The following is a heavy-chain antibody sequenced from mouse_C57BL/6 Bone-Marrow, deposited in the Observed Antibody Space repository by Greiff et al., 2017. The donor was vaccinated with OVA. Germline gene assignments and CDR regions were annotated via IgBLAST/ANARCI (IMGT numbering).Heavy chain of an antibody. CDR1: GFSLTSYG. V-gene: IGHV2-2*01. D-gene: IGHD2-5*01. CDR2: LWSGGST. CDR3: ARKGSNYGEAMDY. Sequence: VKLVESGPGLVQPSQSLSITCTVSGFSLTSYGVHWVRQSPGKGLEWLGVLWSGGSTDYNAAFISRLSISKDNSKSQVFFKMNSLQADDTAIYYCARKGSNYGEAMDYWGQGTSVTVSS. J-gene: IGHJ4*01.